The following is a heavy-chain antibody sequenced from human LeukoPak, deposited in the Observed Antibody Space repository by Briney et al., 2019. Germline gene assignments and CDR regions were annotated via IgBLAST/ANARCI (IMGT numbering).Heavy chain of an antibody. CDR3: ARDGTTYDAFDI. V-gene: IGHV3-30*14. Sequence: GGSLRLSCAASGFTFSSYAMHWVRQAPGKGLEWVAVISYDGSNKYYADSVKGRFTISRDNSKNTLYLQMNSLRAEDTAAYYCARDGTTYDAFDIWGQGTMVTVSS. CDR2: ISYDGSNK. D-gene: IGHD1-7*01. CDR1: GFTFSSYA. J-gene: IGHJ3*02.